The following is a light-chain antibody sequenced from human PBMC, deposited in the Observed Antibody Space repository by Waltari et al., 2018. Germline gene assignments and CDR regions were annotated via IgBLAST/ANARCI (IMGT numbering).Light chain of an antibody. Sequence: QSVLTQPPSASGTPGPRVPISCSGTSSDIGAYHYVAWYQRRPGKAPKLMIFDVSKRPSGVPDRFSGSKSGNTASLTISELQAEDEADYYCCSHGGNYNYVVLGGGTKLTVL. J-gene: IGLJ2*01. CDR3: CSHGGNYNYVV. V-gene: IGLV2-11*01. CDR1: SSDIGAYHY. CDR2: DVS.